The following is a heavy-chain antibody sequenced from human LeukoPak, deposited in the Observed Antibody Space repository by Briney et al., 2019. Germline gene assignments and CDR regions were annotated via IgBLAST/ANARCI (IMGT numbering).Heavy chain of an antibody. CDR2: IYYSGST. Sequence: PWETLSLTCSVSGASTTSYYWSWIRQPPGKGLEWIGYIYYSGSTNYNPSLKSRVAISVDTSKNQFSLKLSSVTAADAAVYYCARSTTMVPLVAYDIWGQGTMVTVS. J-gene: IGHJ3*02. D-gene: IGHD5-18*01. V-gene: IGHV4-59*01. CDR1: GASTTSYY. CDR3: ARSTTMVPLVAYDI.